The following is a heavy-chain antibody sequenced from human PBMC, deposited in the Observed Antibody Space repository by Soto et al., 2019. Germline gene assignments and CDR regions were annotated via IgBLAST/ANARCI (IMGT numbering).Heavy chain of an antibody. Sequence: GASVKVSCKASGGTFSGYAISWVRQAPGQGLEWMGGIIPIFGTANYAQKFQGRVTITADESTSTAYMELSSLRSEDTAVYYCASITIFGVVRSAGDYYYGMDVWGQGTTVTVSS. D-gene: IGHD3-3*01. CDR3: ASITIFGVVRSAGDYYYGMDV. V-gene: IGHV1-69*13. CDR2: IIPIFGTA. CDR1: GGTFSGYA. J-gene: IGHJ6*02.